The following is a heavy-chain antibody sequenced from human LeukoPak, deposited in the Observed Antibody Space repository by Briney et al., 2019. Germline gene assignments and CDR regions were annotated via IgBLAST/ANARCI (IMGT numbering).Heavy chain of an antibody. CDR3: ARSKGRDGYALGS. D-gene: IGHD5-24*01. J-gene: IGHJ5*02. Sequence: PSETLSLTCAVYGGSFSSGDYYWSWIRQPPGKGLEWIGYIYYSGSTYYNPSLKSRVTISVDTSKNQFSLKLSSVTAADTAVYYCARSKGRDGYALGSWGQGTLVTVSS. CDR1: GGSFSSGDYY. CDR2: IYYSGST. V-gene: IGHV4-30-4*08.